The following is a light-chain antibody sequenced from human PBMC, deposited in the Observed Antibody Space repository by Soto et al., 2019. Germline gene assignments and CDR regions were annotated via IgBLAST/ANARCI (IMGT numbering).Light chain of an antibody. CDR2: GAS. CDR1: QSVSSSY. J-gene: IGKJ1*01. CDR3: QQYGSSPRT. V-gene: IGKV3-20*01. Sequence: EIVLTQSPGTLSLSPGERAILSCRAGQSVSSSYLAWYRQKPGQAPSLLIYGASSRATGIPDRFSGSGSGTDFTLTISRLEPEDFAVYYCQQYGSSPRTFGQGPKVEMK.